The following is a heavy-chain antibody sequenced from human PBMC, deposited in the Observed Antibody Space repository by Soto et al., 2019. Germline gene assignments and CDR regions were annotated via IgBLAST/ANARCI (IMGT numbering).Heavy chain of an antibody. CDR2: IYYSGST. CDR3: ARDSYYDILTGYYYYYYYGMDV. D-gene: IGHD3-9*01. Sequence: SETLSLTCTVSGGSISSSSYYWGWIRQPPGKGLEWIGSIYYSGSTYYNPSLKSRVTISVDTSKNQFSLKLSSVTAADTAVYYCARDSYYDILTGYYYYYYYGMDVWGQGTTVTVSS. V-gene: IGHV4-39*02. J-gene: IGHJ6*02. CDR1: GGSISSSSYY.